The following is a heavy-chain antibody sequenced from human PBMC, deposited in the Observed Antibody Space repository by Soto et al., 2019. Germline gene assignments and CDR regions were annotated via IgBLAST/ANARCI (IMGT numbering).Heavy chain of an antibody. J-gene: IGHJ4*02. V-gene: IGHV3-33*01. D-gene: IGHD3-10*01. CDR3: ARDYGSGMDC. CDR2: IWYDASNK. CDR1: GLTFSSYG. Sequence: QVQLVESGGGVVQPGRSLRLSCAASGLTFSSYGMHWVRQAPGKGLEWVALIWYDASNKYYGDSVKGRFTISRDNSKNTLYLQMNILRAEDTAVYYCARDYGSGMDCWGQGTLVTVSS.